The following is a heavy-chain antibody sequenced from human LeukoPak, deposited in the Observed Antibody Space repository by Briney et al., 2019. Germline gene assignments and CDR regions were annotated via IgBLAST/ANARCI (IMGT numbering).Heavy chain of an antibody. J-gene: IGHJ4*02. CDR2: IYYSGST. CDR1: GGSISSSSYY. CDR3: ARDSSSWCYFDY. V-gene: IGHV4-39*01. D-gene: IGHD6-13*01. Sequence: SETLSLACTVSGGSISSSSYYSGWIRQPPGKGLEWIGSIYYSGSTYYNPSLKSRVTISVDTSKNQFSLKLSSVTAADTAVYYCARDSSSWCYFDYWGQGTLVTVSS.